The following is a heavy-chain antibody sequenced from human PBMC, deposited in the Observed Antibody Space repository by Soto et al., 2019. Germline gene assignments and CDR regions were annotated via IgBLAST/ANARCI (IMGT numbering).Heavy chain of an antibody. J-gene: IGHJ6*02. CDR1: GFTFGDYA. CDR3: TRDKKAVAGTAGPYYYYGMDV. Sequence: GGSLRLSCTASGFTFGDYAMSWFRQAPGKGLEWVGFIRSKAYGGTTEYAASVKGRFTISRDDSKGIAYLQMNSLKTEDTAVYYCTRDKKAVAGTAGPYYYYGMDVWGQGTTVTVSS. D-gene: IGHD6-19*01. CDR2: IRSKAYGGTT. V-gene: IGHV3-49*03.